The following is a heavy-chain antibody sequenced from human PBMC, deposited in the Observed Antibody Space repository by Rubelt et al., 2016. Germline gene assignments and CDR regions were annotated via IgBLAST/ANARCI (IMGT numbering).Heavy chain of an antibody. J-gene: IGHJ2*01. CDR2: IYYSGST. CDR1: GGSISDYY. V-gene: IGHV4-59*01. CDR3: ARDARLSCTWYFDL. D-gene: IGHD5/OR15-5a*01. Sequence: QVQLQESGPGLVKPSETLSLTCTVSGGSISDYYWNWIRQAPGQGLELIGYIYYSGSTNYNHSLKSRITMSVDTSKNQFSLKLSCVTDADTAVYYCARDARLSCTWYFDLWGRGTLVTVSS.